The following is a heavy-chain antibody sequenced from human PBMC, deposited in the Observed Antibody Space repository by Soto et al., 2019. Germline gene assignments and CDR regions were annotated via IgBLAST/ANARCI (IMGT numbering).Heavy chain of an antibody. J-gene: IGHJ5*02. CDR1: GFTVSSNY. V-gene: IGHV3-66*01. CDR3: ADQDGYGDYVGSFDP. CDR2: IYSGGST. D-gene: IGHD4-17*01. Sequence: WVSLRLSYAAAGFTVSSNYMRWVRKDTGKGLEWVSVIYSGGSTYHADSVKGRFTISRDNSKNTLYLQMNSLRAEDTAVYYCADQDGYGDYVGSFDPWGQETLVTVPS.